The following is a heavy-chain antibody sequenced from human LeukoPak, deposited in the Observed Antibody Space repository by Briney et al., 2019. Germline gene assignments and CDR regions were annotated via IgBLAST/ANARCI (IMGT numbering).Heavy chain of an antibody. CDR3: ARRPVVVEAYFDY. J-gene: IGHJ4*02. V-gene: IGHV5-51*01. CDR1: GYSFTNNW. CDR2: IYPGDSDI. Sequence: GESLKISCKGSGYSFTNNWIAWVRQMPGKGLEWMGIIYPGDSDIKYSPSFQGQVTISADKSINTAYLQWSSLKASDTAMYFCARRPVVVEAYFDYWGQGTLVSVSS. D-gene: IGHD2-15*01.